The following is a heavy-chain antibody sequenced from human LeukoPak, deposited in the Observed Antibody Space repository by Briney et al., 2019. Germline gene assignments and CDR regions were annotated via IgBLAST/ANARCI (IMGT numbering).Heavy chain of an antibody. V-gene: IGHV3-21*01. Sequence: GGSLRLSCAASGFTFSSYSMNWVRQAPGKGLEWVSSISSSSSYIYYADSVKGRFTISRDNVKNSLYLQMNSLRAEDTAVYYCASSKSIAARNWGQGTLVTVSS. CDR3: ASSKSIAARN. CDR1: GFTFSSYS. J-gene: IGHJ4*02. CDR2: ISSSSSYI. D-gene: IGHD6-6*01.